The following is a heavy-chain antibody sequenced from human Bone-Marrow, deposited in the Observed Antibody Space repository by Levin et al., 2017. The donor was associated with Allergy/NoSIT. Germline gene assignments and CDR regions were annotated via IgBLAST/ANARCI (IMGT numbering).Heavy chain of an antibody. V-gene: IGHV1-69*13. Sequence: PLASVKVSCKASGGTFSSYAISWVRQAPGQGLEWMGGIIPIFGTANYAQKFQGRVTITADESTSTAYMELSSLRSEDTAVYYCARDWSQRWLHSDAFDIWGQGTMVTVSS. CDR1: GGTFSSYA. D-gene: IGHD5-24*01. CDR2: IIPIFGTA. CDR3: ARDWSQRWLHSDAFDI. J-gene: IGHJ3*02.